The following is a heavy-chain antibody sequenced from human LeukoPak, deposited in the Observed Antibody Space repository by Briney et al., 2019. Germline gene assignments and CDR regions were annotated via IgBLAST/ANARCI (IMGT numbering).Heavy chain of an antibody. V-gene: IGHV1-46*01. CDR1: GYTFTSYY. CDR3: ARETVDY. Sequence: ASVKVSRKASGYTFTSYYMHWVRQAPGQGLEWMGIINPSGGSTSYAQKFQGRVTMTRDTSISTAYMELSRLRSDDTAVYYCARETVDYWGQGTLVTVSS. CDR2: INPSGGST. J-gene: IGHJ4*02.